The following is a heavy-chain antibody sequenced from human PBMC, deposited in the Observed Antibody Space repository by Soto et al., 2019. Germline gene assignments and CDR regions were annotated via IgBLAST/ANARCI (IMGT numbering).Heavy chain of an antibody. CDR1: GGSISSYY. CDR2: IYYSGST. J-gene: IGHJ4*02. D-gene: IGHD3-16*02. CDR3: ARAPPLSGGRIYLDY. V-gene: IGHV4-59*12. Sequence: PSETLSLTCTVSGGSISSYYWSWIRQPPGKGLEWIGYIYYSGSTNYNPSLKSRVTISADKSISTAYLQWSSLKASDTAMYYCARAPPLSGGRIYLDYWGQGTLVTVSS.